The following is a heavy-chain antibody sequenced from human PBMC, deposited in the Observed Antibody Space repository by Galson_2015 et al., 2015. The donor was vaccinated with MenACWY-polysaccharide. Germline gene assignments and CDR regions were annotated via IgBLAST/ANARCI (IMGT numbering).Heavy chain of an antibody. CDR1: GFIFSDYA. J-gene: IGHJ4*02. Sequence: SLRLSCAVSGFIFSDYAIHWVRQAPGKGLEWLAVISYDGSNKYYLESVKGRFTISRDNSKSTLYLQMNSLRPEDTAVYFCARGGSTYSYGSGTYYKFDSWGQGTLVTVSS. CDR3: ARGGSTYSYGSGTYYKFDS. D-gene: IGHD3-10*01. CDR2: ISYDGSNK. V-gene: IGHV3-30*03.